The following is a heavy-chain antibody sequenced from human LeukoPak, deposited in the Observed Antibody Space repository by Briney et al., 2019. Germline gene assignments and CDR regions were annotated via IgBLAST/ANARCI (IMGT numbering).Heavy chain of an antibody. CDR2: IYYSGST. V-gene: IGHV4-31*03. Sequence: KTSETLSLTCTVSGGSISSGGLYWSWIRQNPGKGLEWIGYIYYSGSTYYNPSLKSRVTISVDTSKNQFSLKLSSVTAADTAVYYCARHKMAPYNWFDPWGQGTLVTVSS. D-gene: IGHD5-24*01. J-gene: IGHJ5*02. CDR1: GGSISSGGLY. CDR3: ARHKMAPYNWFDP.